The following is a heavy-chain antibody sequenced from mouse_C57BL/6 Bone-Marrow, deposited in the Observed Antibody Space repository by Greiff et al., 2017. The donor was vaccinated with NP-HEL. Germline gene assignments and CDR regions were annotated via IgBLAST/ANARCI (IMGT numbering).Heavy chain of an antibody. V-gene: IGHV3-6*01. CDR2: ISYDGSN. D-gene: IGHD1-1*01. CDR3: ARDREFYYYGSSPFWYFDV. Sequence: EVKLQESGPGLVKPSQFLSLTCSVTGYSITSGYYWNWIRQFPGNKLEWMGYISYDGSNNYNPSLKNRISITRDTSKNQFFLKLNSVTTEDTATYYCARDREFYYYGSSPFWYFDVWGTGTTVTVSS. CDR1: GYSITSGYY. J-gene: IGHJ1*03.